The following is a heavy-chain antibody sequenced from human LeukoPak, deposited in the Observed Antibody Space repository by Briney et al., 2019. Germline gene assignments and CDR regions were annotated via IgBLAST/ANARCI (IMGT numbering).Heavy chain of an antibody. CDR3: ARDRMVYTY. Sequence: GGSLSLSCQASEFTFSTYAMSWVRQPPGKGREWVSAISDSGRSSYYADSVKGRFTISRDNSKNILYLQMNSLRAEETAVYYCARDRMVYTYWGQGTLVTVSS. CDR2: ISDSGRSS. V-gene: IGHV3-23*01. J-gene: IGHJ4*02. D-gene: IGHD3-10*01. CDR1: EFTFSTYA.